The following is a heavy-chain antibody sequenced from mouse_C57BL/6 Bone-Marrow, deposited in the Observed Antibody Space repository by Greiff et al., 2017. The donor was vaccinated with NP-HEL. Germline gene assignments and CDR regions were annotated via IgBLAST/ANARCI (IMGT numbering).Heavy chain of an antibody. J-gene: IGHJ2*01. V-gene: IGHV1-5*01. D-gene: IGHD2-5*01. Sequence: VQLKESGTVLARPGASVKMSCKTSGYTFTSYWMHWVKQRPGQGLEWIGAIYPGNSDTSYNQKFKGKAKLTAVTSASTAYMELSSLTNEDSAVYYCTVRDYSNPYYFDYWGQGTTLTVSS. CDR1: GYTFTSYW. CDR2: IYPGNSDT. CDR3: TVRDYSNPYYFDY.